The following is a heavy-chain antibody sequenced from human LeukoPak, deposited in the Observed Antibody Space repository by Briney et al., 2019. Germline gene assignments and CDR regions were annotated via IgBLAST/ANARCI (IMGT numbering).Heavy chain of an antibody. V-gene: IGHV3-7*02. CDR1: GFPFSSYW. J-gene: IGHJ4*02. CDR3: ARLEYYYVSGNYYKLFDY. D-gene: IGHD3-10*01. Sequence: GGSLRLSCAASGFPFSSYWMGWVRQAPGKGLEWVANIKQDGSEKYCLDSVKGRFTISRDNAKNSLYLQMNSLRDEDTAVYYCARLEYYYVSGNYYKLFDYWGQGTLVTVCS. CDR2: IKQDGSEK.